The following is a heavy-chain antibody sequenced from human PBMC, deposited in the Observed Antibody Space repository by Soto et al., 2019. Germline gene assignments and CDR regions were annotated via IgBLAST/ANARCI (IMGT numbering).Heavy chain of an antibody. D-gene: IGHD5-12*01. Sequence: QVQLVESGGGVVQPGRSLRLSCAASGFTFSSYAMHWVRQAPGKGLEWVAVISYDGSNKYYADSVKGRFTISRDNSKNTLYLQMNSLRAEDTAVYYGSRDLSGGYDSGPDYWGQGTLVTVSS. J-gene: IGHJ4*02. CDR2: ISYDGSNK. CDR3: SRDLSGGYDSGPDY. CDR1: GFTFSSYA. V-gene: IGHV3-30-3*01.